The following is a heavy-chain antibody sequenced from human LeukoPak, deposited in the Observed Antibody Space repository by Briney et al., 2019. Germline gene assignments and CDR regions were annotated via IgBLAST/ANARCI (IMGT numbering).Heavy chain of an antibody. Sequence: PSQTLSLTYTVSGGSISSGGYYWSWIRQHPGKGLEWIGYIYYSGSTYYNPSLKSRVTISVDTSKNQFSLKLSSVTAADTTVYYCARVVSNWFDPWGQGTLVTVSS. D-gene: IGHD1-14*01. V-gene: IGHV4-31*03. J-gene: IGHJ5*02. CDR3: ARVVSNWFDP. CDR1: GGSISSGGYY. CDR2: IYYSGST.